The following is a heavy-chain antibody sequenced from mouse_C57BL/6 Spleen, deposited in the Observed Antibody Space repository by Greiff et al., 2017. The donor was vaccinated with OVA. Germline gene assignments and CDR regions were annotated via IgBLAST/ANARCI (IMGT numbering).Heavy chain of an antibody. D-gene: IGHD1-1*01. CDR1: GYTFTSYW. CDR2: IDPSDSYT. Sequence: QVQLKQPGAELVKPGASVKLSCKASGYTFTSYWMQWVKQRPGQGLEWIGEIDPSDSYTNYNQKFKGKATLTVDTSSSTAYMQLSSLTSEDSAVYYCARPSITTVVASGLDYWGQGTTLTVSS. CDR3: ARPSITTVVASGLDY. V-gene: IGHV1-50*01. J-gene: IGHJ2*01.